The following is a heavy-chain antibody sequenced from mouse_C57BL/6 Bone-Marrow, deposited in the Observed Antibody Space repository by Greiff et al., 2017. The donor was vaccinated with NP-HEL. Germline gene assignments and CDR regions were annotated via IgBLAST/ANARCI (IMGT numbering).Heavy chain of an antibody. CDR3: SGANYGSSYGAMDY. J-gene: IGHJ4*01. D-gene: IGHD1-1*01. Sequence: EVKLVESGAGLVQSGRSLRLSCATSGFTFSDFYMEWVRQAPGKGLEWIAASRNNANDYTTEYSVSVKGRFIVSRDTSQSILYLQMNAFRADDTAIYYGSGANYGSSYGAMDYWGQGTSVTVSS. CDR1: GFTFSDFY. CDR2: SRNNANDYTT. V-gene: IGHV7-1*01.